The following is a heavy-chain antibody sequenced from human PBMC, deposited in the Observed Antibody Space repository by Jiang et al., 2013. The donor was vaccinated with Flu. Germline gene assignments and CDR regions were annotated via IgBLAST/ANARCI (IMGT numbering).Heavy chain of an antibody. D-gene: IGHD6-19*01. CDR2: INHSGST. Sequence: LLKPSETLSLTCAVYGGSFSGYYWSWIRQPPGKGLEWIGEINHSGSTNYNPSLKSRVTISVDTSKNQFSLKLSSVTAADTAVYYCARGVAVDYWGQGTLVTVSS. V-gene: IGHV4-34*01. J-gene: IGHJ4*02. CDR1: GGSFSGYY. CDR3: ARGVAVDY.